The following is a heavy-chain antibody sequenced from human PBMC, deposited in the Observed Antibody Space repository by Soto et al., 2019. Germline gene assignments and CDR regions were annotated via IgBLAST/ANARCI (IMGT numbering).Heavy chain of an antibody. CDR3: ARGIYSNYAGAFDI. CDR2: INPSGGNT. CDR1: GYTFTSYY. D-gene: IGHD4-4*01. J-gene: IGHJ3*02. V-gene: IGHV1-46*01. Sequence: ASVKVSCKASGYTFTSYYMHWVRQAPGQGLEWMGIINPSGGNTDYAQKFQGRVTITADASTSTAYMELSSLRSEDTAVYYCARGIYSNYAGAFDIWGQGTMVTVSS.